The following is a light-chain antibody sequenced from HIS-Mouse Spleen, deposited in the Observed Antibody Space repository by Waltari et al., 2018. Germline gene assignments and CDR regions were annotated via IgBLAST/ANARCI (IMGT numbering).Light chain of an antibody. Sequence: QSVLTQPPSVSAAPGQKVTISCSGSSSNIGNNYVPWYQQLPGTAPKLLIYDNNKRPSGIPDRFSGSKSGTSATLGITGLQTGDEADYYCGTWDSSLSGNWVFGGGTKLTVL. CDR1: SSNIGNNY. V-gene: IGLV1-51*01. CDR3: GTWDSSLSGNWV. J-gene: IGLJ3*02. CDR2: DNN.